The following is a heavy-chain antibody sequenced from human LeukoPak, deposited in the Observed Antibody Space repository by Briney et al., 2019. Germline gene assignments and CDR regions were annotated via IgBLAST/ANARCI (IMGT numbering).Heavy chain of an antibody. CDR2: ISYDGSNK. Sequence: PGGSLRLSCAASGFTFSSYGMHWVRQAPGKGLEWVAVISYDGSNKYYADSVKGRFTISRDNSKNTLYLQMNSLRAEDTAVYYCAKDPFGSGSYPDYWGQGALVTVSS. V-gene: IGHV3-30*18. J-gene: IGHJ4*02. D-gene: IGHD1-26*01. CDR1: GFTFSSYG. CDR3: AKDPFGSGSYPDY.